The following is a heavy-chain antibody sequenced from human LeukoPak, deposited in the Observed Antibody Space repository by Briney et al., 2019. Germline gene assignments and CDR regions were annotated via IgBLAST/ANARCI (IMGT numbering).Heavy chain of an antibody. CDR1: GGSISSGGYY. CDR2: IYHAGST. J-gene: IGHJ4*02. Sequence: PSETLSLTCTVSGGSISSGGYYWSWIRQPPGKGLEWIGYIYHAGSTSYNPSLKSRVTISVDRSKNQFSLNLSSVTAADMAVYYCARVKFGELLPYYFDYWGQGTLVTVSS. CDR3: ARVKFGELLPYYFDY. V-gene: IGHV4-30-2*01. D-gene: IGHD3-10*01.